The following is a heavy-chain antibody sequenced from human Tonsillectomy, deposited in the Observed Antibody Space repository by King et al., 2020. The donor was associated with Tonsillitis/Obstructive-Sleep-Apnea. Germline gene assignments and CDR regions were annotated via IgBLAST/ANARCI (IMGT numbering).Heavy chain of an antibody. V-gene: IGHV2-70*01. CDR2: IDWEGEK. CDR3: AHLPIGEYCGGSWGHLDY. J-gene: IGHJ4*02. CDR1: GLSLTTTGLC. Sequence: VTLQESGPALVKTPETLTLTCTFSGLSLTTTGLCVRWIRQPPGKALEWLALIDWEGEKYYSTSLEPRLTISKDTPKNQVVLTMTNMDPMDTATYFCAHLPIGEYCGGSWGHLDYWGQGNLVTVSS. D-gene: IGHD2-21*01.